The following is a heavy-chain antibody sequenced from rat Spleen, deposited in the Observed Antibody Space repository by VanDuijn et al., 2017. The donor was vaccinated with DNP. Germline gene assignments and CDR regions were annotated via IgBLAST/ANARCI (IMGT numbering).Heavy chain of an antibody. CDR3: ARGRLYPHYAMDA. J-gene: IGHJ4*01. V-gene: IGHV4-2*01. CDR1: GITFSDYY. D-gene: IGHD1-2*01. CDR2: INEDSSAI. Sequence: EVQLVESGGGLVQPGRSLKLSCAASGITFSDYYLAWVRQAPGKGLEWIGEINEDSSAINYTPSLKDKFTISRDNAQNTLYLQMSKLGSEDTAIYYCARGRLYPHYAMDAWGQGTSVTVSS.